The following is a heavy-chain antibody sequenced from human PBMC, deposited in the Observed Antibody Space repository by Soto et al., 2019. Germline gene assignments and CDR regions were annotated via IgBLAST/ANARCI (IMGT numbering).Heavy chain of an antibody. J-gene: IGHJ4*02. V-gene: IGHV4-59*01. CDR3: ARVGDILTGVPHYFDY. CDR1: GGSISSYY. D-gene: IGHD3-9*01. CDR2: IYYSGST. Sequence: TLSLTCTVSGGSISSYYWSWIRQPPGKGLEWIGYIYYSGSTNYNPSLKSRVTISVDTSKNQFSLKLSSVTAADTAVYYCARVGDILTGVPHYFDYWGQGTLVTVSS.